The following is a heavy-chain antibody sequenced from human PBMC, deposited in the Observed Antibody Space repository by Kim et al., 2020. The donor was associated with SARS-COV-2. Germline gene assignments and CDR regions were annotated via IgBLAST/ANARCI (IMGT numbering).Heavy chain of an antibody. CDR2: ISYDGSNK. CDR3: AKDWSGQQLGWFDP. Sequence: GGSLRLSCAASGFTFSSYGMHWVRQAPGKGLEWVAVISYDGSNKYYADSVKGRFTISRDNSKNTLYLQMNSLRAEDTAVYYCAKDWSGQQLGWFDPWGQGTLVTVSS. V-gene: IGHV3-30*18. CDR1: GFTFSSYG. D-gene: IGHD6-13*01. J-gene: IGHJ5*02.